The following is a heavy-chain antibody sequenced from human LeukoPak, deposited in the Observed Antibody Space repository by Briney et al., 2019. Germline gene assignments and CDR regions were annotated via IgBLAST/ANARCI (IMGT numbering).Heavy chain of an antibody. D-gene: IGHD3/OR15-3a*01. CDR2: IYYSGST. CDR3: AREEGLADSFDY. Sequence: PSETLSLTCTVSGGSISSSSYYWGWIRQPPGKGLEWTGSIYYSGSTYYNPSLKSRVTISVDTSKNQFSLKLSSVTAADTAVYYCAREEGLADSFDYWGQGTLVTVSS. CDR1: GGSISSSSYY. V-gene: IGHV4-39*07. J-gene: IGHJ4*02.